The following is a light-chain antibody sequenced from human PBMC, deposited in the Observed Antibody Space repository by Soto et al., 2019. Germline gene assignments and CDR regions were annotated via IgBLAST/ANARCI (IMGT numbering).Light chain of an antibody. J-gene: IGKJ4*01. CDR3: QQYGSSLLT. Sequence: EIVWTQSPGTLSLSPGERATLSCRASQSVSSTYLAWDQQKPGQAPRLLIYGASSRATGIPDRFSGSGSGTDFTLTISRLEPEDFAVYYCQQYGSSLLTFGGGTKVEIK. V-gene: IGKV3-20*01. CDR1: QSVSSTY. CDR2: GAS.